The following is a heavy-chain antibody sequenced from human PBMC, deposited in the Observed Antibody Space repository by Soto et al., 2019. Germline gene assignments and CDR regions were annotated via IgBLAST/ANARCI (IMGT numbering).Heavy chain of an antibody. CDR1: GDSLSSGGHY. CDR2: IYDSVNT. CDR3: AKVSGEYCSSTSCYTWFDP. V-gene: IGHV4-31*03. J-gene: IGHJ5*02. Sequence: SETLSLTCTVSGDSLSSGGHYWSWIRQHPGKGLEWIGHIYDSVNTYYSPSLRSRVTISADMSKNQFSLNLRSVTAADTAVYYCAKVSGEYCSSTSCYTWFDPWGQGTLVTVSS. D-gene: IGHD2-2*02.